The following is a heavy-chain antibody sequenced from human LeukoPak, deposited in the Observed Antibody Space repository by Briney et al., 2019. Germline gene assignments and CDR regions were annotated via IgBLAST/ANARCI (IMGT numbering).Heavy chain of an antibody. CDR3: ARAYYDSSGYYQD. CDR1: GFTFSSYS. D-gene: IGHD3-22*01. V-gene: IGHV3-21*01. J-gene: IGHJ4*02. Sequence: GGSLRLSCAASGFTFSSYSTNWVRQAPGKGLEWVSSISSSSSYISYADSLKGRFTISRDNAKNSLYLQMNSLRAEDTAVYYCARAYYDSSGYYQDWGQGTLVTVSS. CDR2: ISSSSSYI.